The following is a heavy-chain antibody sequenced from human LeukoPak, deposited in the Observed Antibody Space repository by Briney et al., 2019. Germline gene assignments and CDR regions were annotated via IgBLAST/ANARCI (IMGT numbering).Heavy chain of an antibody. V-gene: IGHV3-33*03. CDR2: IWYDGSYT. CDR3: AKPTSGDGSFLIDY. J-gene: IGHJ4*02. D-gene: IGHD1-26*01. CDR1: GFTLSSYG. Sequence: PGGSPRLSCAASGFTLSSYGMHWVRQAPGKGLEWVAVIWYDGSYTYYAESVKGRFTISRDNSRNTLYLQMSSLRAEDTAVYYCAKPTSGDGSFLIDYWGQGTLVIVSS.